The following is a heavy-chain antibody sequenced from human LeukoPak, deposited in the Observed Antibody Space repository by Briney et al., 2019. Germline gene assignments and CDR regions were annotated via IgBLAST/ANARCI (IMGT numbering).Heavy chain of an antibody. CDR2: IIPIFGTA. Sequence: SVKVSCKASGGTFSSYAISWVRQAPGQGLEWMGGIIPIFGTANYAQKFQGRVTITADESTSTAYMELSSLRSEDTAVYYCARVHYHYYYMYVWGKRDHGHRLL. J-gene: IGHJ6*03. V-gene: IGHV1-69*13. CDR3: ARVHYHYYYMYV. CDR1: GGTFSSYA.